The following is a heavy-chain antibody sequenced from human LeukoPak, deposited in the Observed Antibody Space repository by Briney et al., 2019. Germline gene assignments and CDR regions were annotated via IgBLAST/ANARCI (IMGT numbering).Heavy chain of an antibody. CDR1: GATFSSSA. Sequence: SVKDSCKASGATFSSSAISWVRQASGQGLEWMGGSIPIFGTANYAQKFQGRVTITADESTSTAYIELSSLRSEDPAEYYCPRQNWGTYGSGPASDTRGPGKLVTVSS. V-gene: IGHV1-69*13. CDR2: SIPIFGTA. CDR3: PRQNWGTYGSGPASDT. D-gene: IGHD3-10*01. J-gene: IGHJ3*02.